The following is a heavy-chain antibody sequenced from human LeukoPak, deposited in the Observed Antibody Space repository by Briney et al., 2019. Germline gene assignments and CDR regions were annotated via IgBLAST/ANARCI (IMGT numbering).Heavy chain of an antibody. J-gene: IGHJ4*02. CDR3: ARGPKRYDRSWQLIGFDY. CDR1: GGSISTYY. V-gene: IGHV4-59*01. CDR2: IYYSGST. D-gene: IGHD6-6*01. Sequence: SETLSLTCTVSGGSISTYYWSWLRQPPGKGLEWIGYIYYSGSTDYNPSLKSRVTILVDTSKNQFSLKLSSVTAADTAVYYCARGPKRYDRSWQLIGFDYWGQGTLVTVSS.